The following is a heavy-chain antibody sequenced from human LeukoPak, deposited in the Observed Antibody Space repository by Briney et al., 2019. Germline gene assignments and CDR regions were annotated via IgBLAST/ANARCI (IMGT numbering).Heavy chain of an antibody. V-gene: IGHV4-31*03. D-gene: IGHD5-18*01. CDR2: IYYSGST. J-gene: IGHJ4*02. CDR1: GGSISSGGYY. Sequence: PSGTLSLTCTVSGGSISSGGYYWSWIRQHPGKGLEWIGYIYYSGSTYYNPSLKSRVTISVDTSKNQFSLKLSSVTAADTAVYYCARGYSTWIQLWLEESWYSDYFDYWGQGTLVTVSS. CDR3: ARGYSTWIQLWLEESWYSDYFDY.